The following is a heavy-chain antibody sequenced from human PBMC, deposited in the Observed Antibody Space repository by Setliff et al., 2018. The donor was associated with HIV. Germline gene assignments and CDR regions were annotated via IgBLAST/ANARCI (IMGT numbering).Heavy chain of an antibody. J-gene: IGHJ4*02. V-gene: IGHV3-43*01. CDR1: GFTFDDYT. Sequence: GGSLRLSCAASGFTFDDYTMHWVRQPPGKGLEWVSVITWDGDSTYYADSVKGRFTISRDNSKNSLYLEMNSLRTEDTALYYCVKEKSRGIFGVVFEYWGQGTVVTVSS. CDR2: ITWDGDST. CDR3: VKEKSRGIFGVVFEY. D-gene: IGHD3-3*01.